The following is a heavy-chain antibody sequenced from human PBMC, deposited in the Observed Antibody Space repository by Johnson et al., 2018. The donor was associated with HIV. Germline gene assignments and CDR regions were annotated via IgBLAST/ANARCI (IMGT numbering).Heavy chain of an antibody. J-gene: IGHJ3*02. D-gene: IGHD6-6*01. CDR1: GFTVSSNY. V-gene: IGHV3-66*02. Sequence: VQLLESGGGVVRPGGSLRLSCAASGFTVSSNYMSWVRQAPGKGLEWVSRINNAGSSTTYADSVKGRFTISRDNSKNTLYLQMNSLRAEDTAVYYCAKEGLRSSLRSGDAFDIWGHGTLVTVSS. CDR2: INNAGSST. CDR3: AKEGLRSSLRSGDAFDI.